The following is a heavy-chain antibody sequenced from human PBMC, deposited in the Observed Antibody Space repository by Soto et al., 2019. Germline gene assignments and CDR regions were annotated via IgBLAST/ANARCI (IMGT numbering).Heavy chain of an antibody. J-gene: IGHJ4*02. Sequence: GGSLRLSCAAAGFTFSRYGMHWVRQAPGKGLEWVAVVAYDGTNRYYADSVKGRFTISRDNSKNTLYLQMNSLRPEDTAVYYCAKDPGYSYFDHWGQGTLVTVSS. CDR1: GFTFSRYG. CDR2: VAYDGTNR. D-gene: IGHD4-4*01. V-gene: IGHV3-30*18. CDR3: AKDPGYSYFDH.